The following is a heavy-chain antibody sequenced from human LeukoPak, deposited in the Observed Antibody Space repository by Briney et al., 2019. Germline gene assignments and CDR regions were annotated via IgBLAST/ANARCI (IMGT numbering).Heavy chain of an antibody. CDR2: ISSDGGNT. J-gene: IGHJ4*02. Sequence: QTGGSLRLSCAASGFTFSNAWMSWVRQAPGKGLEYVSAISSDGGNTYHANSVKGRFTISRDNSKNTLYLQMGSLRAEDTAVYYCAKDGLRLGGLSSNRAFFFDYWGQGTLVTVSS. CDR1: GFTFSNAW. CDR3: AKDGLRLGGLSSNRAFFFDY. D-gene: IGHD3-16*02. V-gene: IGHV3-64*01.